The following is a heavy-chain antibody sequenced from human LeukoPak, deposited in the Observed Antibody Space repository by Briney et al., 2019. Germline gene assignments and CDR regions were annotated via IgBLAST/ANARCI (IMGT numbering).Heavy chain of an antibody. D-gene: IGHD6-6*01. CDR3: ARDINPRARSSGFDS. CDR1: GFTFSSYS. CDR2: ISSSSSYI. Sequence: GGSLRLSCAASGFTFSSYSMNWVRQAPGKGLEWVSSISSSSSYIYYADSVKGRFTISRDNAKNSLYLQMNSLRAEDTAMYYCARDINPRARSSGFDSWGQGTLVTVSS. V-gene: IGHV3-21*04. J-gene: IGHJ4*02.